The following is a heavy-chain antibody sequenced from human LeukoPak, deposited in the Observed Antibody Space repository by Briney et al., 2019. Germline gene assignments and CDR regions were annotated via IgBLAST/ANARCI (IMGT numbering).Heavy chain of an antibody. CDR1: GGSFSGYY. Sequence: PSETLSLTCAVYGGSFSGYYWSWIRQPPGKGLEWIGVINHSGSTNYNPSLKSRVTISVDTSKNQFSLKLSSVTAADTAVYYCAMSMVRGVITTYNFDYWGQGTLVTVSS. CDR3: AMSMVRGVITTYNFDY. J-gene: IGHJ4*02. D-gene: IGHD3-10*01. V-gene: IGHV4-34*01. CDR2: INHSGST.